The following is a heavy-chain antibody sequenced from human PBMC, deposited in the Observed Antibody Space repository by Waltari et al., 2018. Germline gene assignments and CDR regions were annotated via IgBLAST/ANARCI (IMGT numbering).Heavy chain of an antibody. D-gene: IGHD3-3*01. V-gene: IGHV4-39*07. Sequence: QLQLQESGPGLVKPSETLSLTCTVSGGSISSSSYYWGWIRQPPGKGLEWIGSIYYSGSTYYTPSLKSRVTISVDTPKNQFSLKLSSVTAADTAVYYCARGQAPYDFWSGYYTYNWFDPWGQGTLVTVSS. CDR2: IYYSGST. CDR3: ARGQAPYDFWSGYYTYNWFDP. J-gene: IGHJ5*02. CDR1: GGSISSSSYY.